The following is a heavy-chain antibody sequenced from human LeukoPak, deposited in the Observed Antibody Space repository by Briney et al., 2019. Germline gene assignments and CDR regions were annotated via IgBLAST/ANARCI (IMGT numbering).Heavy chain of an antibody. D-gene: IGHD6-19*01. CDR1: GYTFTSYG. CDR2: ISAYNGNT. CDR3: GGSSRAGIIDYFDY. J-gene: IGHJ4*02. Sequence: ASVKVSCKASGYTFTSYGISWVRQAPGQGLEWMGWISAYNGNTNYAQKLQGRVTMTTDTSTSTAYMELRSLRAEDTAVYYCGGSSRAGIIDYFDYWGQGTLVTVSS. V-gene: IGHV1-18*01.